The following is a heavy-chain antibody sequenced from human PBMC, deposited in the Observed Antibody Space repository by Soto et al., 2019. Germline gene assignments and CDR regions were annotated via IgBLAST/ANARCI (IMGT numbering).Heavy chain of an antibody. J-gene: IGHJ1*01. V-gene: IGHV1-69*01. CDR3: ARDSLGFGGNAEYFQH. D-gene: IGHD3-10*01. Sequence: QVQLVQSGAEVKKPGSSVKVSCKASGGTFSSYAISWVRQAPGQGLEWMGGIIPIFGTANYAEKFQGRVTITADESTSTAYMELSCLRSEDTAVYYCARDSLGFGGNAEYFQHWGQGTLVTVSS. CDR1: GGTFSSYA. CDR2: IIPIFGTA.